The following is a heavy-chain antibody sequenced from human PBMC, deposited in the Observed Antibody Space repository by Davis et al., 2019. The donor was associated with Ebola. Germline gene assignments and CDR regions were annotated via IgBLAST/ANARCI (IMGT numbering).Heavy chain of an antibody. CDR1: GYTFTSYG. V-gene: IGHV1-18*01. Sequence: AASATVSCKASGYTFTSYGISRVRQAPGQRLEWMGWISAYNGNTNYAQKLQGRVTMTTDTSTSTAYMELRSLRSDDTAVYYCARGHYYDSSGYYRYWGQGTLVTVSS. D-gene: IGHD3-22*01. CDR3: ARGHYYDSSGYYRY. CDR2: ISAYNGNT. J-gene: IGHJ4*02.